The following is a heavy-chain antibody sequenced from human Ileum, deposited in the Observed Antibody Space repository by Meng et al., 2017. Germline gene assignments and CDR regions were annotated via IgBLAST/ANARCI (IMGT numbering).Heavy chain of an antibody. CDR2: IYYSGST. CDR1: GGSISSYY. V-gene: IGHV4-59*01. Sequence: SETLSLTCTVSGGSISSYYWSWIRQPPGKGLEWIGYIYYSGSTNYNPSLKSRVTISVDTSKNQFSLKLSSVTAADTAVYYCARVRPGPYYYDSSGYLPDGNYWYFDLWGRGTRVTGSS. D-gene: IGHD3-22*01. CDR3: ARVRPGPYYYDSSGYLPDGNYWYFDL. J-gene: IGHJ2*01.